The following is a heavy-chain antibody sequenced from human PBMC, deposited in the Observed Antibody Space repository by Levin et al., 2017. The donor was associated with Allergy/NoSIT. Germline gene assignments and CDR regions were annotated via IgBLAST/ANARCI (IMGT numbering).Heavy chain of an antibody. D-gene: IGHD6-19*01. V-gene: IGHV3-33*01. Sequence: GGSLRLSCAASDFSFKTYGMHWVRQAPGKGLEWVAVIWSDGTKLNYSDSVKGRFSISRDNSKNTMYLQMNSLRAGDSALYYCVRSFSTGWYNYFDYWGQGTLVTVSS. J-gene: IGHJ4*02. CDR2: IWSDGTKL. CDR1: DFSFKTYG. CDR3: VRSFSTGWYNYFDY.